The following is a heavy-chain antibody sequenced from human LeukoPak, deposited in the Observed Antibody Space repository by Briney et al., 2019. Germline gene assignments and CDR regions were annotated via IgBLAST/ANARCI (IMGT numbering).Heavy chain of an antibody. J-gene: IGHJ4*02. CDR3: AKDTPSGSYYRFYYFDY. CDR2: ISCDGSNK. CDR1: GFTFSSYG. D-gene: IGHD3-10*01. V-gene: IGHV3-30*18. Sequence: GGSLRLSCAASGFTFSSYGMHWVRQAPGKGLEWVAVISCDGSNKYYADSVKGRFTIARDNSKNTLYLQMNSLRAEDTAVYYCAKDTPSGSYYRFYYFDYWGQGTLVTVSS.